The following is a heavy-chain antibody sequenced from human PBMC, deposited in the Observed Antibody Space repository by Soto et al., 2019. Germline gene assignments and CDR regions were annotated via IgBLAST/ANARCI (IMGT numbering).Heavy chain of an antibody. Sequence: QVQLVQSGAEVKKPGSSVKVSCKASGGTFSSYAISWVRQAPGQGLEWMGGIIPIFVTANYAQKFQGRVTITADESTSTAYMERSSLRSEDTDVYYCARAYSSSWRTRNYYYYGMDVWGQGTTVTVSS. CDR2: IIPIFVTA. D-gene: IGHD6-13*01. V-gene: IGHV1-69*01. CDR3: ARAYSSSWRTRNYYYYGMDV. CDR1: GGTFSSYA. J-gene: IGHJ6*02.